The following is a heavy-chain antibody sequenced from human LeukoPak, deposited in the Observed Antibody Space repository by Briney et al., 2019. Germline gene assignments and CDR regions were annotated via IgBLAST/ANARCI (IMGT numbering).Heavy chain of an antibody. V-gene: IGHV1-69*05. CDR1: GGTFSSYA. CDR3: ARGTEYYFDY. Sequence: ASVRVSCKASGGTFSSYAISWVRQAPGQGLEWMGGIIPIFGTANYAQKFQGRVTITTDESTSTAYMELSSLRSEDTAVYYCARGTEYYFDYWGQGTLVTVSS. D-gene: IGHD1-1*01. J-gene: IGHJ4*02. CDR2: IIPIFGTA.